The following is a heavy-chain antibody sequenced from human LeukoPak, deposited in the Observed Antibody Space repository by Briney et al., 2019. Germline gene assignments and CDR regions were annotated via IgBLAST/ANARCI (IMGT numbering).Heavy chain of an antibody. CDR1: GFTFSRYG. J-gene: IGHJ4*02. CDR3: ARGFGELSLGFDY. Sequence: GRPLRLSCAASGFTFSRYGMHWVRQAPGKGLEWVAVIWYDGSKKYYADSVKGRFTISRDNSKNTLYLQIISLRAEDTAVYYCARGFGELSLGFDYWGQGTLATVSS. V-gene: IGHV3-33*01. D-gene: IGHD3-10*01. CDR2: IWYDGSKK.